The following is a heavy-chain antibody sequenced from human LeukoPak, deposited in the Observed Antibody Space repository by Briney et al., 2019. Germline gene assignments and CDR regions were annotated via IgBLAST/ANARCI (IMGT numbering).Heavy chain of an antibody. CDR3: ARDSSTWYSDYYYYMDV. D-gene: IGHD2/OR15-2a*01. J-gene: IGHJ6*03. CDR2: INPNSGDT. CDR1: GYTFTVYY. Sequence: ASVKVSCKASGYTFTVYYMHWVRQAPGQGLEWMGWINPNSGDTNYPQKFQGRVTMTGDTSTSTAYMELSSLRSDDTARYFCARDSSTWYSDYYYYMDVWGKGTTVTVSS. V-gene: IGHV1-2*02.